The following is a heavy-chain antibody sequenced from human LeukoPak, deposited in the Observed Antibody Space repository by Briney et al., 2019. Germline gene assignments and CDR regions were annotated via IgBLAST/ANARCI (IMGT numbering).Heavy chain of an antibody. J-gene: IGHJ6*03. D-gene: IGHD1-26*01. CDR1: GGTFSSYA. Sequence: GAPVKVSCKASGGTFSSYAISWVRQAPGQGLEWMGGIIPIFGTANYAQKFQGRVTITTDESTSTAYMELSSLRSEDTAVYYCARSFRSYGYYYYYMDVWGKGTTVTVSS. V-gene: IGHV1-69*05. CDR3: ARSFRSYGYYYYYMDV. CDR2: IIPIFGTA.